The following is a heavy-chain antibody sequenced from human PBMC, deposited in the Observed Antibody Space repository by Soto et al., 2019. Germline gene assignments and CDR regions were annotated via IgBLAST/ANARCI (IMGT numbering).Heavy chain of an antibody. V-gene: IGHV4-39*01. J-gene: IGHJ2*01. Sequence: QLQLQESGPGLVRPSENLSLTCTVSGGPISSSSYYWGWIRQAPGKGLEWLATIYYTGYTYHNPSLKTHVTISVDTSKDQFALELTSLTAAATALDYCARSAIATHWFFDLWVRGTLVTVSS. CDR3: ARSAIATHWFFDL. CDR1: GGPISSSSYY. D-gene: IGHD5-18*01. CDR2: IYYTGYT.